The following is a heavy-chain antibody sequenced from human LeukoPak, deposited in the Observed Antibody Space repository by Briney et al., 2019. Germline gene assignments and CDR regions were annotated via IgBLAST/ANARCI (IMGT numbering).Heavy chain of an antibody. Sequence: ASVKVSCKASGGTFSSYAISWVRQAPGQGLEWMGRIIPILGIANYAQKFQGRVTITADKSTSTAYMELSSLRSEDTAVYYCARDIPGSSWPMYYFDYWGQGTLVTVSS. V-gene: IGHV1-69*04. D-gene: IGHD6-13*01. J-gene: IGHJ4*02. CDR3: ARDIPGSSWPMYYFDY. CDR2: IIPILGIA. CDR1: GGTFSSYA.